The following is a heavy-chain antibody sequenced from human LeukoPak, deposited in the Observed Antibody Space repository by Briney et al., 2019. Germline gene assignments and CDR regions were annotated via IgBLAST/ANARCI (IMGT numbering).Heavy chain of an antibody. V-gene: IGHV3-30*18. CDR2: VSYDGSNK. D-gene: IGHD4-11*01. CDR1: GFTFSSSG. J-gene: IGHJ4*02. Sequence: PGGSLRLSCAASGFTFSSSGMHWVRQAPGKGLEWVAVVSYDGSNKYFADSVKGRFTISRDNPKSTLYLQMNSLRAEDTAVYYCAKSTTVTTQQRGYFDYWGQGTLVTVSS. CDR3: AKSTTVTTQQRGYFDY.